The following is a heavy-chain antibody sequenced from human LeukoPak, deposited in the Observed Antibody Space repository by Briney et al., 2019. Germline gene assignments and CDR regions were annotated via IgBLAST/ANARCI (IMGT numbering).Heavy chain of an antibody. V-gene: IGHV3-30*18. J-gene: IGHJ4*02. CDR3: AKDLLSGSYSNFDY. CDR1: GFTFRNYV. D-gene: IGHD1-26*01. CDR2: TSSDLNVK. Sequence: PGGSLGLSCAASGFTFRNYVIHWVRQAPGKGLEWVAVTSSDLNVKLYADSVKGRFTISRDNSKNTLYLQMNSLRAEDTAVYYCAKDLLSGSYSNFDYWGQGTLVTVSS.